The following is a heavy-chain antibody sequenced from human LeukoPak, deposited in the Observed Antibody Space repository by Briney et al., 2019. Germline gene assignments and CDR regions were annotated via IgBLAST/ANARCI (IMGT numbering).Heavy chain of an antibody. J-gene: IGHJ4*02. CDR3: ARGRAWYSSSWSLFDY. V-gene: IGHV4-4*07. CDR1: GGSISSYY. Sequence: SETLSLTCTVSGGSISSYYWSWIRQPAGKGLEWIGRIYISGNTNYNPSLKSRVTISVGTSKNQFSLKLSSVTAADTAVYYCARGRAWYSSSWSLFDYWGQGTLVTVSS. CDR2: IYISGNT. D-gene: IGHD6-13*01.